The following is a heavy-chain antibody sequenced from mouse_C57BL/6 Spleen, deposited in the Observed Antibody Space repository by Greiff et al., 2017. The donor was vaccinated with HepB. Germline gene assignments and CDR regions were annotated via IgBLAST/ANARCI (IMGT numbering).Heavy chain of an antibody. CDR1: GFTFSDYY. CDR3: ARVYSNYGEAMDY. CDR2: INYDGSST. J-gene: IGHJ4*01. D-gene: IGHD2-5*01. Sequence: DVKLVESEGGLVQPGSSMKLSCTASGFTFSDYYMAWVRQVPEKGLEWVANINYDGSSTYYLDSLKSRFIISRDNAKNILYLQMSSLKSEDTATYYCARVYSNYGEAMDYWGQGTSVTVSS. V-gene: IGHV5-16*01.